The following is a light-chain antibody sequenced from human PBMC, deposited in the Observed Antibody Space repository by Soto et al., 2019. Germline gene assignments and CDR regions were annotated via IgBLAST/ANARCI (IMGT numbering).Light chain of an antibody. CDR3: QQRSNWPLT. Sequence: EIVLTHSPATLSLSPGERATLSCSASQSVNNYSAWYQQKPGQAPRLLIYDTSKSATGIPARFSGSGSGTDFTLTSSSLELEDFAAYDCQQRSNWPLTFGGGTKVEIK. V-gene: IGKV3-11*01. CDR2: DTS. J-gene: IGKJ4*01. CDR1: QSVNNY.